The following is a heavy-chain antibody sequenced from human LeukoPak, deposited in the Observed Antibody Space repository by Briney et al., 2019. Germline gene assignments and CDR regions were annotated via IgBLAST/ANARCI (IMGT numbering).Heavy chain of an antibody. CDR3: ARARLGNDYGDYVVY. CDR1: GFTFSSYS. CDR2: FSCCSRYI. Sequence: GGSLTLSCAASGFTFSSYSMHWLRHAPGKGREWVSSFSCCSRYIYYADSVKGRFTIYRDNAKNSLYLQMNSLRAADTAVYYCARARLGNDYGDYVVYWGQGTLVTVSS. D-gene: IGHD4-17*01. J-gene: IGHJ4*02. V-gene: IGHV3-21*01.